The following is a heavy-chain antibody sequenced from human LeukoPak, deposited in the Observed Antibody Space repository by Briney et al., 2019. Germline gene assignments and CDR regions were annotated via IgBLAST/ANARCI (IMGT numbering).Heavy chain of an antibody. V-gene: IGHV3-21*01. D-gene: IGHD3-22*01. CDR2: IISRSHYI. CDR1: VFTFISFT. Sequence: VGALRLSCAASVFTFISFTMNWVRQAPGKGLEWVSCIISRSHYIYYTDSVKGRFTISRDNAKNTVYLQMNSLRAEDAAVYYCARDGSAYYNENTGYRGEFDSWGQGALVIVSS. J-gene: IGHJ5*01. CDR3: ARDGSAYYNENTGYRGEFDS.